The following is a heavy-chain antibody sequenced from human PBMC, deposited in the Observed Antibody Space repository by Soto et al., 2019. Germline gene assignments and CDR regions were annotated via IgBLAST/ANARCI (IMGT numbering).Heavy chain of an antibody. Sequence: GGSLRLSCAASGFTFSSYGMHWVRQAPGKGLEWVAVISYDGSNKYYADSVKGRFTISRDNSKNTLYLQMNSLRAEDTAVYYCAKDRSGDYDYWGQGTLVTVSS. V-gene: IGHV3-30*18. CDR3: AKDRSGDYDY. CDR2: ISYDGSNK. J-gene: IGHJ4*02. D-gene: IGHD4-17*01. CDR1: GFTFSSYG.